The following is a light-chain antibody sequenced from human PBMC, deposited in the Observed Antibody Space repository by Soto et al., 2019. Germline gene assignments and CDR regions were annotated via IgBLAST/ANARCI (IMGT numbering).Light chain of an antibody. CDR3: AVWDASLTGWV. CDR2: RDG. J-gene: IGLJ3*02. Sequence: QSALTQPPSASGTPGQSLTISCAGSSSNIGSHYVYWYQHLPGTAPKLLIFRDGQRPSGVPDRFFGSKSGTSACLAISGLRSEDEAHYYCAVWDASLTGWVFGGGTKVTVL. CDR1: SSNIGSHY. V-gene: IGLV1-47*01.